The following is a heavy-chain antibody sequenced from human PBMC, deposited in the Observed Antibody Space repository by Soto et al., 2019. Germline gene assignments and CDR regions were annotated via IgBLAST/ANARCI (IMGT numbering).Heavy chain of an antibody. CDR2: MNPNSGNT. Sequence: QVQLVQSGAEVKKPGASVKVSCKASGYTFTSYDINWVRQATGQGLEWMGGMNPNSGNTGYAQKFQGRDTMTRNTYISTAYMELSSLRSEDTAVYYCAILDYGYYGMDVWGQGTTVTVSS. J-gene: IGHJ6*02. CDR1: GYTFTSYD. CDR3: AILDYGYYGMDV. V-gene: IGHV1-8*01. D-gene: IGHD3-16*01.